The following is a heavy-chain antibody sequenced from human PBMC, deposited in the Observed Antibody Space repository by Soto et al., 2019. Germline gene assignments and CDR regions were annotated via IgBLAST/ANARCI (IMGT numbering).Heavy chain of an antibody. CDR3: ATKQWLENNWFDP. D-gene: IGHD6-19*01. CDR1: GGSFSGYY. J-gene: IGHJ5*02. Sequence: SETLSLTCAVYGGSFSGYYWSWIRQPPGKGLEWIGEINHSGSTNYNPSLKSRVTISVDTSKNQFSLKLSSVNAADTAVYYCATKQWLENNWFDPWGQGTLFTVSS. CDR2: INHSGST. V-gene: IGHV4-34*01.